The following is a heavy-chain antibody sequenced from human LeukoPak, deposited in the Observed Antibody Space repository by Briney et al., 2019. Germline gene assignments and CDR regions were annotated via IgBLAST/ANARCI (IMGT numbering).Heavy chain of an antibody. Sequence: GGSLRLSCAASGFTFNDYAMSWVRQAPGKGLEWVAFIKYDGSNKHNAESVKGRFTISRDNSKNTLYLQMNSLRAEDTAVYYCAKAYTTGLEPWGQGTLVTVSS. CDR1: GFTFNDYA. J-gene: IGHJ5*02. D-gene: IGHD4-17*01. CDR2: IKYDGSNK. CDR3: AKAYTTGLEP. V-gene: IGHV3-30*02.